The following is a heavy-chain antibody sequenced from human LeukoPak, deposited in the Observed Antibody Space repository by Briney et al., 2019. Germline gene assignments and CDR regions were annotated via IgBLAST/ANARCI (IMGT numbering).Heavy chain of an antibody. CDR3: ATGAGIAAAGPKADY. V-gene: IGHV1-46*01. J-gene: IGHJ4*02. Sequence: ASVKVYCKASGYTFTSYYMHWVRQAPGQGLEWMGIINPSGGSTSYAQKFQGRVTMTRDTSTSTVYMELSSLRSEDTAVYYCATGAGIAAAGPKADYWGQGTLVTVSS. CDR2: INPSGGST. CDR1: GYTFTSYY. D-gene: IGHD6-13*01.